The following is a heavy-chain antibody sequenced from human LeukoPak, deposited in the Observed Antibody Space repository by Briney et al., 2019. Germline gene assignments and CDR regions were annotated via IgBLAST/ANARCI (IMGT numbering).Heavy chain of an antibody. V-gene: IGHV1-2*02. CDR1: GYTFTGYY. CDR3: ARGGSSWYYYYYMDV. CDR2: INPNSGGT. Sequence: ASVKVSCKASGYTFTGYYMHWARQAPGQGLEWMGWINPNSGGTNYAQKFQGRVTMTRDTSISTAYMELSRLRSDDTAVYYCARGGSSWYYYYYMDVWGKGTTVTISS. D-gene: IGHD6-13*01. J-gene: IGHJ6*03.